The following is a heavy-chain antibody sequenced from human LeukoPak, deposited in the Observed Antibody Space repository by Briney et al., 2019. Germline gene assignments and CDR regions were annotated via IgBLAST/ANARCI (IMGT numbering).Heavy chain of an antibody. J-gene: IGHJ4*02. V-gene: IGHV4-30-2*01. CDR3: ARVRGHFDVLTGYLDY. D-gene: IGHD3-9*01. CDR1: GVSISSGGYF. CDR2: IYHSGST. Sequence: SQTLSLTCTVSGVSISSGGYFWSWIRQPAGKGLEWIGYIYHSGSTYYNPSLKSRVTISVDRSKNQFSLKLSSVTAADTAVYYCARVRGHFDVLTGYLDYWGQGTLVTVSS.